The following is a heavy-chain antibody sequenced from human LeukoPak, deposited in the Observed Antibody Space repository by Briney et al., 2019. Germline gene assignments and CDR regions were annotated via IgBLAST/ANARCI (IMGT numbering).Heavy chain of an antibody. CDR1: GYTFTSYG. Sequence: ASVKVSCKASGYTFTSYGISWVRQAPGQGLEWMGWISAYNGNTNYAQKLQGRVTMTTDTSTSTAYMELRSLRPDDTAVYYCARDGGQWPTAYYFDYWGQGTLVTVSS. CDR2: ISAYNGNT. V-gene: IGHV1-18*01. CDR3: ARDGGQWPTAYYFDY. D-gene: IGHD6-19*01. J-gene: IGHJ4*02.